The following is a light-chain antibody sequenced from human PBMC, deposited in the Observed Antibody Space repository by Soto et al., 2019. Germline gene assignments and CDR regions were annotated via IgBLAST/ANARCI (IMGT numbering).Light chain of an antibody. CDR2: KAS. V-gene: IGKV1-5*03. J-gene: IGKJ1*01. CDR3: QQYNSYST. CDR1: QYISTW. Sequence: IQMTQSPSTLSASVGDRVTITCRARQYISTWLAWYQPKPGKAPKLLISKASSLESGVPSRFSGSGSGTEFTLTISSLQPDDFATYYCQQYNSYSTFGQGTKVEVK.